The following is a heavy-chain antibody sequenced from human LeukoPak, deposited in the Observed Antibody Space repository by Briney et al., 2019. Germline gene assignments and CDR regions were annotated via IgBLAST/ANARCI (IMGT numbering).Heavy chain of an antibody. CDR1: GYTFTGYY. CDR3: ARDSYDILTGFQ. Sequence: EASVKVSCKASGYTFTGYYMHWVRQAPGQGLEWMGWINPNSGGTKYAEKFQGRVTMTRDTSISTAYMELSRLRSDDTAVFYCARDSYDILTGFQWGQGTQVTVSS. D-gene: IGHD3-9*01. CDR2: INPNSGGT. J-gene: IGHJ4*02. V-gene: IGHV1-2*02.